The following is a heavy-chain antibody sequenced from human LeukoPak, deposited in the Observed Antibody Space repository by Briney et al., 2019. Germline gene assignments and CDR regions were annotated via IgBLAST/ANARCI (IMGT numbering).Heavy chain of an antibody. J-gene: IGHJ4*02. CDR3: AKDIRGTYLAALDY. CDR2: ISWNSDTI. D-gene: IGHD1-26*01. Sequence: GRSLRLSCAASGYGLEVYAMQWARETSAKGLEWGSGISWNSDTIVCADAVGGRYAFSGDIAKNSLYLQMNSLRGEDTALYYCAKDIRGTYLAALDYWGQGPLVTVSS. V-gene: IGHV3-9*01. CDR1: GYGLEVYA.